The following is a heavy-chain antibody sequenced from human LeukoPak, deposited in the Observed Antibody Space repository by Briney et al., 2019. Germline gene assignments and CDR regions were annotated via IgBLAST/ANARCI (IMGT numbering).Heavy chain of an antibody. V-gene: IGHV4-59*01. CDR1: GGSISSYY. D-gene: IGHD3-10*01. J-gene: IGHJ4*02. CDR3: ARGSGGANYFDY. CDR2: IYYTGST. Sequence: SETLSLTCTVSGGSISSYYWSWIRQHPGKGLEWIGYIYYTGSTNYNPSLKSRVTISVDKAKNQFSLKLSSVTAADTAVFYCARGSGGANYFDYWGQGALVTVSS.